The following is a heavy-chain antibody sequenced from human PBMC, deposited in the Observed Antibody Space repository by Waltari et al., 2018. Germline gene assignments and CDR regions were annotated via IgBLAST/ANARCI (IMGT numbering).Heavy chain of an antibody. D-gene: IGHD1-26*01. Sequence: VRQAPGQGLEWMGGIIPIFGTANYAQKFQGRVTITADESTSTAYMELSSLRSEDTAVYYCARVGGSYYEYFDYWGQGTLVTVSS. V-gene: IGHV1-69*01. CDR3: ARVGGSYYEYFDY. J-gene: IGHJ4*02. CDR2: IIPIFGTA.